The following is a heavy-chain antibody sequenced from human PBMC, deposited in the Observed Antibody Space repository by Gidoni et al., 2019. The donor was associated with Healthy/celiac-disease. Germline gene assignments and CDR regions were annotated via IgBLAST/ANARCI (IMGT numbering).Heavy chain of an antibody. CDR1: GYSFTSYW. Sequence: EVQLVQSGAEVNKPGESLKISCKGSGYSFTSYWIDWVRQMPGKGLEWMGIIYPGDSDTRYSPSFQGQVTISADKSISTAYLQWSSLKASDTAMYYCARHPRGSGRKDAFDIWGQGTMVTVSS. J-gene: IGHJ3*02. CDR2: IYPGDSDT. D-gene: IGHD3-10*01. CDR3: ARHPRGSGRKDAFDI. V-gene: IGHV5-51*01.